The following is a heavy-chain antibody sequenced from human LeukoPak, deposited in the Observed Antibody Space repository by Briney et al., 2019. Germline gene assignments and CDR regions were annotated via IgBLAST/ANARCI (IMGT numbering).Heavy chain of an antibody. CDR2: IIPILGIA. Sequence: SVKVSCKASGGTFSSYAISWVRQAPGQGLEWMGRIIPILGIANYAQKFQGRVMITADKSTSTAYMELSSLRSEDTAVYYCARGLGGICGGDCSAGNAFDIWGQGTMVTVSS. D-gene: IGHD2-21*02. CDR1: GGTFSSYA. CDR3: ARGLGGICGGDCSAGNAFDI. J-gene: IGHJ3*02. V-gene: IGHV1-69*04.